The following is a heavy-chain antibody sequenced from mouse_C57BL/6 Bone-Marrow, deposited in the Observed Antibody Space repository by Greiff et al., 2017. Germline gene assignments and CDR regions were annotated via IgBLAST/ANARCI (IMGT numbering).Heavy chain of an antibody. Sequence: VQLVESGAELARPGASVKLSCKASGYTFTSYGISWVKQRTGQGLEWIGEIYPRSGNTYYNETFKGQATLTADKSSSTAYMELRSLTSEDSAVYFCARSRGFAYWGQGTLVTVSA. CDR1: GYTFTSYG. J-gene: IGHJ3*01. V-gene: IGHV1-81*01. CDR3: ARSRGFAY. CDR2: IYPRSGNT.